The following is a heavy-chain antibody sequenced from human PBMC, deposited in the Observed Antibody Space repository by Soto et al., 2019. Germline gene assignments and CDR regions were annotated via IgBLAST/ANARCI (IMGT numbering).Heavy chain of an antibody. J-gene: IGHJ5*01. V-gene: IGHV5-51*01. CDR2: IYPGDSET. CDR1: GYTFSTYW. Sequence: GESLKISCKGSGYTFSTYWIGWVRQMPGKGLEWMGDIYPGDSETRYSPSFQGRVTISADKSISTAYLQWSSLEASDTAMYYCISGYYTWFDTWGHGTLVTVSS. D-gene: IGHD3-3*01. CDR3: ISGYYTWFDT.